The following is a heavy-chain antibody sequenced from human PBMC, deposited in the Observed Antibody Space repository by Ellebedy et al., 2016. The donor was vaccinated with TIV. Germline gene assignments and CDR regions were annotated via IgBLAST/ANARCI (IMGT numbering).Heavy chain of an antibody. CDR2: INPNSGGT. CDR3: ATERAYYASGLPGWFDP. V-gene: IGHV1-2*02. J-gene: IGHJ5*02. CDR1: GYTFTGYY. D-gene: IGHD3-10*01. Sequence: AASVKVSCKASGYTFTGYYIHWVRQAPGQGLEWMGWINPNSGGTNYAQKFQGRVTMTRDTSISTAYMELSRLRSDDTAVYYCATERAYYASGLPGWFDPWGQGTLVTVSS.